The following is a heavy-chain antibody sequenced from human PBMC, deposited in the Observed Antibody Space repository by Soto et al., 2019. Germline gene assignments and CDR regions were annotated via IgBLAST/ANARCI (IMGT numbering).Heavy chain of an antibody. CDR2: INPNNGNT. CDR1: GYTFTSYA. Sequence: ASVKVSCKASGYTFTSYAMRWVRQAPGQGLEWVGWINPNNGNTIYAQKFQGRVTLTTDTSTSTAYMELNSLTSDDTAVYYCAIEASAVNCMDDWGQGTLVTVSS. D-gene: IGHD6-19*01. CDR3: AIEASAVNCMDD. V-gene: IGHV1-2*02. J-gene: IGHJ4*02.